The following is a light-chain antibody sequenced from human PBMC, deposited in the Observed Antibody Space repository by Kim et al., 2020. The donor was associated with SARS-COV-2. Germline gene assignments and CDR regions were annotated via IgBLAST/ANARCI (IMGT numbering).Light chain of an antibody. J-gene: IGKJ5*01. CDR1: QSFSTW. V-gene: IGKV1-5*03. CDR2: KTS. Sequence: GDRVTITCRATQSFSTWLAWYQQKPGKVPRLLIYKTSILENGVPSRFSGSGSGTEFTLTIGSLQPDDFATYYCQQYNNFPITFGQGTRLEIK. CDR3: QQYNNFPIT.